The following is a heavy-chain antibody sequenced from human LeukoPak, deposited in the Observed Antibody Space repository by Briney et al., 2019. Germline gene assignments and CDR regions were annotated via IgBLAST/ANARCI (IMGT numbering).Heavy chain of an antibody. D-gene: IGHD3-10*01. J-gene: IGHJ4*02. CDR1: GGSFSGYY. CDR2: INHSGST. CDR3: ARDLWGSGIDN. Sequence: SETLSLTCAVYGGSFSGYYWSWIRQPPGKGLEWIGEINHSGSTNYNPSLKSRVTISVDTSKNQFSLKLSSVTAADTAVYYCARDLWGSGIDNWGQGTLVTVSP. V-gene: IGHV4-34*01.